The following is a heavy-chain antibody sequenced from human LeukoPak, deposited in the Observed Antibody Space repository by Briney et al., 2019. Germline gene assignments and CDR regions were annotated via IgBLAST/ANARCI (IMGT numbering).Heavy chain of an antibody. Sequence: GGSLRLSCAASGFTFSSYWMSWVRQAPGKGLEWVANIKQDGSEKYYVDSVKGRFTISRDNAKNSLYLQMISLRAEDTAVYYCARVMSGFLEVSGWYEDYWGQGTLVTVSS. D-gene: IGHD6-19*01. CDR1: GFTFSSYW. CDR2: IKQDGSEK. J-gene: IGHJ4*02. V-gene: IGHV3-7*01. CDR3: ARVMSGFLEVSGWYEDY.